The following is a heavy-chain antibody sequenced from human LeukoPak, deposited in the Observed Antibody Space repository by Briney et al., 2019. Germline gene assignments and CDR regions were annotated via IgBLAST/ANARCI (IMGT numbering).Heavy chain of an antibody. D-gene: IGHD3-3*01. V-gene: IGHV4-38-2*02. Sequence: SETLSHTCTVSDYSISSGYYWGWIRQPPGKGLEWIGSIYHSGSTYYNPSLKSRVTISVDTSKNQFSLKLSSVTAADTAVYYCARAHDPHLGMDVWGKGTTVTVSS. CDR3: ARAHDPHLGMDV. CDR2: IYHSGST. CDR1: DYSISSGYY. J-gene: IGHJ6*04.